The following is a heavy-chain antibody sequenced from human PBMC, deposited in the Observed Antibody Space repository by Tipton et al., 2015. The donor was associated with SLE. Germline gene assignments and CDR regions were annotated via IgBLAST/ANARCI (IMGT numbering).Heavy chain of an antibody. J-gene: IGHJ4*02. Sequence: TLSLTCAASGFTFSRYWMHWVRQAPGKGLVWVARTNEDGSITSYEASVKGRFTISRDNAKNTLYLQMNSLRAEDTALYYCARGIDPSSSRISDYWGQGTLVSVSS. CDR2: TNEDGSIT. CDR3: ARGIDPSSSRISDY. V-gene: IGHV3-74*01. D-gene: IGHD6-19*01. CDR1: GFTFSRYW.